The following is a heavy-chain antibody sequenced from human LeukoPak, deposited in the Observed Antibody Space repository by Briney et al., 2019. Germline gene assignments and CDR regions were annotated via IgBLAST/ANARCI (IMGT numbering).Heavy chain of an antibody. Sequence: GGSLRLSCVASGFTFSSYSMNWARQAPGKGLEWVSHITRSGSPIYYGDSVKGRFSMSRDNTKNSLYLQMNSLRGDDTAVYYCVQGPYFDYWGQGTLVTVSS. CDR1: GFTFSSYS. D-gene: IGHD2-21*01. V-gene: IGHV3-48*01. CDR2: ITRSGSPI. J-gene: IGHJ4*02. CDR3: VQGPYFDY.